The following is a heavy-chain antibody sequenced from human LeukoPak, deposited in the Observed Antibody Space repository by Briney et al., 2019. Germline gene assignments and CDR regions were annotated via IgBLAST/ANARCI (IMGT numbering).Heavy chain of an antibody. CDR1: GGSMSSGGYY. CDR3: ARVEAGDYGYYYYYMDV. CDR2: IYYSGST. Sequence: SQTLSLTCTVSGGSMSSGGYYWSWIRQHPGKGLEWIGYIYYSGSTYYNPSLKSRVTISVDTSKNQFSLKLSSVTAADTAVYYCARVEAGDYGYYYYYMDVWGKGTTVTVSS. J-gene: IGHJ6*03. D-gene: IGHD4-17*01. V-gene: IGHV4-31*03.